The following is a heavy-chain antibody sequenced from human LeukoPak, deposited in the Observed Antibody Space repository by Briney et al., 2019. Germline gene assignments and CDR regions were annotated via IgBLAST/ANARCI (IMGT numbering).Heavy chain of an antibody. Sequence: SETLSLTCTVSGGSITSYYWSWIRQPPGKGLEWIGYIYYSGSTKYSPSLKSRVTISIDTSKNQFSLKLSSVTAADTAVYYCARDLWGAAAGFFDYWGQGTLVTVSS. CDR2: IYYSGST. CDR3: ARDLWGAAAGFFDY. CDR1: GGSITSYY. V-gene: IGHV4-59*01. J-gene: IGHJ4*02. D-gene: IGHD6-13*01.